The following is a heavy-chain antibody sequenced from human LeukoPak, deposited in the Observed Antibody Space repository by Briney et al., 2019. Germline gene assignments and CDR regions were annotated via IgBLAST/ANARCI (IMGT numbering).Heavy chain of an antibody. J-gene: IGHJ4*02. D-gene: IGHD2-2*01. CDR1: GFTFSSYS. V-gene: IGHV3-21*01. CDR2: TSSSSSYI. CDR3: ARDLGYCSRSSCSL. Sequence: GGSLRLSCAASGFTFSSYSMNWVRQAPGKGLEWVSSTSSSSSYIYYAASVQGRFTISRDNAKNSLYLQMNSLRAEDTAVYYCARDLGYCSRSSCSLWGQGALVTVSS.